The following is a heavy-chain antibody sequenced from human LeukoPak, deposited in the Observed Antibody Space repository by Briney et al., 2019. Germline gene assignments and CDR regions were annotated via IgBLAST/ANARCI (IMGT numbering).Heavy chain of an antibody. J-gene: IGHJ4*02. CDR1: GGSFSGYY. V-gene: IGHV4-34*01. Sequence: SETLSLTCAVYGGSFSGYYWSWIRQPPGKGLEWIGEINHSGSTNDNPSLKSRVTISVDTSKNQFSLKLSSVTAADTAVYYCARSLVARPYDYWGQGTLVTVSS. CDR2: INHSGST. CDR3: ARSLVARPYDY. D-gene: IGHD5-12*01.